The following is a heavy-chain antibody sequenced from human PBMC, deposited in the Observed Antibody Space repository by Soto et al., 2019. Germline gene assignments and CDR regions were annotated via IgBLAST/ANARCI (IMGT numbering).Heavy chain of an antibody. CDR2: INPNSGGT. CDR3: ALEFIDRSTSSGYSFDP. Sequence: WASVKVSCKASGYTFTGYYMHWVRQAPGQGLEWMGWINPNSGGTNYAQKFQGWVTMTRDTSISTAYMELSRLRSEDTAVYYCALEFIDRSTSSGYSFDPWGQGTLVTVSS. J-gene: IGHJ5*02. V-gene: IGHV1-2*04. CDR1: GYTFTGYY. D-gene: IGHD2-2*01.